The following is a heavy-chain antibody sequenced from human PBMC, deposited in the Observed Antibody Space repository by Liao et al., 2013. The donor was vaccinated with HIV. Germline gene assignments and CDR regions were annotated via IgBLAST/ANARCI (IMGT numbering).Heavy chain of an antibody. J-gene: IGHJ6*03. CDR3: ARADRYGGKSNGYYYMDV. Sequence: QVQLQQWGAGLLKPSETLSLTCAVYGGSFSGYYWSWIRQPPGKGLEWIGEINHSGSTNYNPSLKSRVTISVDTSKNQFSLKLSSVTAADTAVYYCARADRYGGKSNGYYYMDVWGKGTTVTVSS. CDR2: INHSGST. CDR1: GGSFSGYY. V-gene: IGHV4-34*01. D-gene: IGHD4-23*01.